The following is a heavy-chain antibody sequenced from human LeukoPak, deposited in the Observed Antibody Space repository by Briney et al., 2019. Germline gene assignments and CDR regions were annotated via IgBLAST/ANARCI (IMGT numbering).Heavy chain of an antibody. Sequence: SQTLSLTCVISGDSVSSNSITWHWIRQSPSRGLEWLGRTYYRSKWYNDYAVSLKSRIIINPDTSKNQLSLQLNSVTPEDTAVYYCARGAPAFDSWGQGTLVTVSS. J-gene: IGHJ4*02. V-gene: IGHV6-1*01. D-gene: IGHD3-10*01. CDR1: GDSVSSNSIT. CDR3: ARGAPAFDS. CDR2: TYYRSKWYN.